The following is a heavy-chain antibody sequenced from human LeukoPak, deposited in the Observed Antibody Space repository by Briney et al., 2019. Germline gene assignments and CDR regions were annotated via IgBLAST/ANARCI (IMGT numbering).Heavy chain of an antibody. CDR1: EFTFDDYA. J-gene: IGHJ3*02. D-gene: IGHD5-12*01. Sequence: GGSLRLSCAASEFTFDDYAMHWVRQAPGKGLEWVSGISWNSGSIGYADSVKGRFTISRDNAKNSLYLQMNSLRAEDTAVYYCAKDLKARTIDAFDIWGQGTMVTVSS. CDR3: AKDLKARTIDAFDI. CDR2: ISWNSGSI. V-gene: IGHV3-9*01.